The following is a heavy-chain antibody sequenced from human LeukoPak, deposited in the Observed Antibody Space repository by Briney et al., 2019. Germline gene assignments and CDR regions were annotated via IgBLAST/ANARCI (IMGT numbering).Heavy chain of an antibody. CDR3: ARERTVVVAATPLDY. J-gene: IGHJ4*02. CDR2: ISAYNGNT. D-gene: IGHD2-15*01. CDR1: GYTFTSYG. V-gene: IGHV1-18*01. Sequence: GASVKVSCKASGYTFTSYGISWVRQAPGQGLEWMGWISAYNGNTNYTQKPQGRVTMTTDTSTSTAYMELRSLRSDDTAVYYCARERTVVVAATPLDYWGQGTLVTVSS.